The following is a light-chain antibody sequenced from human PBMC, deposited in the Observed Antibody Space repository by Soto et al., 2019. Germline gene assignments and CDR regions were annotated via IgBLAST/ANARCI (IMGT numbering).Light chain of an antibody. V-gene: IGLV2-14*03. CDR2: EVS. J-gene: IGLJ1*01. Sequence: ALTQPASVSGSPGQWITISCTGTSSDVGGYNYVSWYQQHPGKAPKLMIYEVSNRPSGVSNRFSGSKSGNTASLTISGLQAEDEADYYCSSYTSTSSLGVFGTGTKVTVL. CDR1: SSDVGGYNY. CDR3: SSYTSTSSLGV.